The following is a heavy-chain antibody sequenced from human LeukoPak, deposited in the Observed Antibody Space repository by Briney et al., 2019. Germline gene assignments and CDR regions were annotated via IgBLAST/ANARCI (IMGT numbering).Heavy chain of an antibody. D-gene: IGHD2-15*01. V-gene: IGHV3-23*01. J-gene: IGHJ4*02. Sequence: GGSLRLSCAASGFTFSSYAMSWVRQAPGKGLKWVSAISGSGGSTYYADSVEGRFTISRDNSKNTLYLQMNSLRAEDTAVYYCAKGLVVAATSPIDYWGQGTLVTVSS. CDR3: AKGLVVAATSPIDY. CDR1: GFTFSSYA. CDR2: ISGSGGST.